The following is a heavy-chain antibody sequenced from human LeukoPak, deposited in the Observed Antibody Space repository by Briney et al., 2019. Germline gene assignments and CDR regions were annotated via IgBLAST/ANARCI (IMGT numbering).Heavy chain of an antibody. CDR1: GGSFSGYY. J-gene: IGHJ4*02. D-gene: IGHD4/OR15-4a*01. V-gene: IGHV4-34*01. CDR3: ARTQFVSQTFTPQRGYGASEFDY. CDR2: INHSGST. Sequence: PSETLSLTCAVYGGSFSGYYWSWIRQPPGKGLEWIGEINHSGSTNYNPSLKSRVTISVDTSKNQFSLKLSSVTAADTAVYYCARTQFVSQTFTPQRGYGASEFDYWGQGTLVTVSS.